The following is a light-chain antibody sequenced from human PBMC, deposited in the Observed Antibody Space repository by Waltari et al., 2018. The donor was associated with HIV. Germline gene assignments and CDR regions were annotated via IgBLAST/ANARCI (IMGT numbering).Light chain of an antibody. CDR3: AAWDDTLNGPV. J-gene: IGLJ3*02. CDR1: RSNIGSDT. Sequence: SVLTQPPSASGTPGQGVTISCSGSRSNIGSDTVNWYQHLPGTAPKLLIDRNNERPSGVPDRFSGSKAGTSASLAISGLQSEDEADYYCAAWDDTLNGPVFGGGTKLTVL. V-gene: IGLV1-44*01. CDR2: RNN.